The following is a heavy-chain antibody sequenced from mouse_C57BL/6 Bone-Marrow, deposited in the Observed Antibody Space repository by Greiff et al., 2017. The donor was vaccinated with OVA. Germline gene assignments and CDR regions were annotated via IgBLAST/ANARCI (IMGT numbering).Heavy chain of an antibody. CDR1: GYTFTDYY. V-gene: IGHV1-26*01. D-gene: IGHD2-4*01. J-gene: IGHJ2*01. CDR2: INPNNGGT. Sequence: VQLQQSGPELVKPGASVKISCKASGYTFTDYYMNWVKQSHGKSLEWIGDINPNNGGTSYNQKFKGKATLTVDKSSSTAYMELRSLTSEDSAVYYCARHYDYEDDYWGQGTTLTVSS. CDR3: ARHYDYEDDY.